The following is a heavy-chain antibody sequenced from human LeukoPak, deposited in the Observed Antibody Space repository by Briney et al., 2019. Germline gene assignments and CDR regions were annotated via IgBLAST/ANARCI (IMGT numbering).Heavy chain of an antibody. CDR1: GFTFSSYA. V-gene: IGHV3-23*01. D-gene: IGHD1-26*01. CDR3: ANRRIVGASIDY. Sequence: GGSLRLSCAASGFTFSSYAMIWVRQAPGKGLEWVSAISGSGGSTYYADSVKGRFTISRDNSKNTLYLQMNSLRAEDTAIYYCANRRIVGASIDYWGQGTLVTVSS. CDR2: ISGSGGST. J-gene: IGHJ4*02.